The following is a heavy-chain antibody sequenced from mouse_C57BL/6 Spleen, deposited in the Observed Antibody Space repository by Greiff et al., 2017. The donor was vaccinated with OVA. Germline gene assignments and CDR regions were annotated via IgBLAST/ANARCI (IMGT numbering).Heavy chain of an antibody. CDR1: GFTFSSYT. CDR2: ISGGGGNT. V-gene: IGHV5-9*01. J-gene: IGHJ1*03. CDR3: ARHNAVVASYWYFDV. D-gene: IGHD1-1*01. Sequence: EVMLVESGGGLVKPGGSLKLSCAASGFTFSSYTMSWVRQTPEKRLEWVATISGGGGNTYYPDSVKGRFTISRDNAKNTLYLQMSSLRSEDTALYYCARHNAVVASYWYFDVWGTGTTVTVSS.